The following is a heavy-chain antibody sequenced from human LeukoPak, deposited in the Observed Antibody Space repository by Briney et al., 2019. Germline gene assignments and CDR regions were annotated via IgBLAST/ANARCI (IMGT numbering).Heavy chain of an antibody. V-gene: IGHV3-74*01. J-gene: IGHJ4*01. CDR1: GFTFSYYW. D-gene: IGHD3-22*01. CDR3: ARGPGSSGGAYVGDY. Sequence: GGSLRLSCAASGFTFSYYWMHWVRQVPGKGLVWVSRSDGGGSSTSYADPVKGRFSISRDNAKSILYLQMNSLRAEDTAVYYCARGPGSSGGAYVGDYWGHGTLVTVSS. CDR2: SDGGGSST.